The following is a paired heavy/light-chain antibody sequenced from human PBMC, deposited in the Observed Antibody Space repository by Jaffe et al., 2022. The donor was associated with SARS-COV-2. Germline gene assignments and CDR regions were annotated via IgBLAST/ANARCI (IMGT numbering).Heavy chain of an antibody. V-gene: IGHV4-39*01. D-gene: IGHD3-10*01. CDR2: IYYIGDT. J-gene: IGHJ4*02. Sequence: QLQLQESGPGLVKPSETLSLTCSVSGGSITSSSYYWGWIRQPPGKGLEWIGSIYYIGDTYYNPSLKSRVTISADTSKNQVFLKLSSVTAADTAVYHCARLISLVRGGIYGYFDYWGQGTLVTVSS. CDR1: GGSITSSSYY. CDR3: ARLISLVRGGIYGYFDY.
Light chain of an antibody. CDR3: QQYYSTPWT. V-gene: IGKV4-1*01. J-gene: IGKJ1*01. CDR1: QNVLYSSNNKNY. CDR2: WAS. Sequence: DIVMTQSPDSLAVSLGERATINCKSSQNVLYSSNNKNYLAWYQQKPGQPPKLLIYWASTRESGVPDRFSGSGSGTDFTLTISSLQAEDVAVYYCQQYYSTPWTFGQGTKVEIK.